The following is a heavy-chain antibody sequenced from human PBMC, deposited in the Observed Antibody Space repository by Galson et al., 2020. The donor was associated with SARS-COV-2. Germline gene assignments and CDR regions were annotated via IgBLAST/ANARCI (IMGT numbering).Heavy chain of an antibody. Sequence: SEPLSLTCTVSGGSISSGSYYWSSIRQPAGKGLEWIGRIYTSGSTNYNPSLQSRVTISIDTSKNQFSLELTSVTAADTAVYFWAYGVVAGTGYWGQGILVTVSS. D-gene: IGHD6-19*01. V-gene: IGHV4-61*02. CDR2: IYTSGST. CDR3: AYGVVAGTGY. CDR1: GGSISSGSYY. J-gene: IGHJ4*02.